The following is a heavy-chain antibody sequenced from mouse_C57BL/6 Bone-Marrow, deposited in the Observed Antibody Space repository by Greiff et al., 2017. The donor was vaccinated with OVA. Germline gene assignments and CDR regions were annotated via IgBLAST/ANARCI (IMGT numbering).Heavy chain of an antibody. CDR3: ARSEFAY. J-gene: IGHJ3*01. V-gene: IGHV1-50*01. Sequence: VQLQQPGAELVKPGASVKLSCKASGYTFTSYWLPWVKQRPGQGLEWIGEIDPSDSYTNYNQKFKGKATLTVDTSSSTAYMQLSSLTSEDSAVYYCARSEFAYWGQGTLVTVSA. CDR1: GYTFTSYW. CDR2: IDPSDSYT.